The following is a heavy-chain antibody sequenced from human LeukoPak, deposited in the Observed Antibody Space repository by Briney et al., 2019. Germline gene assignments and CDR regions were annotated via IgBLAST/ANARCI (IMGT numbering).Heavy chain of an antibody. CDR1: GGSIDTSSYY. CDR3: ARSKVREDYLDY. Sequence: PSETLSLTCGVSGGSIDTSSYYWVWIRQPPGKGLEWIGSFYYTGSTHYNPSLKSRVTASGDTSKNQFSVRLASVTAADTAVYYCARSKVREDYLDYWGQGTLVTVSS. CDR2: FYYTGST. J-gene: IGHJ4*02. D-gene: IGHD1-26*01. V-gene: IGHV4-39*01.